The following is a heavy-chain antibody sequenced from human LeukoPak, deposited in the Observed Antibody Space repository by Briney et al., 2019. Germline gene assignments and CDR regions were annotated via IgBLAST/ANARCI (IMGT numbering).Heavy chain of an antibody. CDR1: GGSISSSGYY. CDR2: VYYTGST. CDR3: ARGSGTYYYDSGGYLNWFDP. Sequence: SETLSLTCTVSGGSISSSGYYWGWIRQPPGKGLEWIGTVYYTGSTYYNPSLKSRVTTSEDTSRNQFSLKLNSVTAADTAVYYCARGSGTYYYDSGGYLNWFDPWGQGILVTVSS. D-gene: IGHD3-22*01. J-gene: IGHJ5*02. V-gene: IGHV4-39*01.